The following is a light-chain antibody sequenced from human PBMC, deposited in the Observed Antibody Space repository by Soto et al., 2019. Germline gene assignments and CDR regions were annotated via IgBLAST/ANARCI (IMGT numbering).Light chain of an antibody. CDR3: QSYDSSLIVSKV. CDR2: ANG. J-gene: IGLJ1*01. V-gene: IGLV1-40*01. CDR1: SSNIGAGYD. Sequence: QSVLTQPPSVSGAPGQRVTISWSGSSSNIGAGYDVQWYRQFPGTAPKLIIYANGDRPSGVPDRFSGAKSGTSASLAITGLQAEDEADYYCQSYDSSLIVSKVFGTGTKVTVL.